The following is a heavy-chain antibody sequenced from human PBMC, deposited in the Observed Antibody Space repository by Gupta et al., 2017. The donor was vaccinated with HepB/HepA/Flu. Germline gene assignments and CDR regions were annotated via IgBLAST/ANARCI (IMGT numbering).Heavy chain of an antibody. CDR1: GGSINSGGYY. J-gene: IGHJ3*02. D-gene: IGHD1-1*01. CDR2: IYYSETT. V-gene: IGHV4-31*03. Sequence: QVQLQDSGPGPVTPSQTLPLTCTVSGGSINSGGYYCIWIRQRPEQGLQRIGYIYYSETTYYNPSLKSRLTISLDTSKNQFSLKRSSVTAADTAVYYCARDRPVEDLDDRVGAFDIWGQGSMVTVSS. CDR3: ARDRPVEDLDDRVGAFDI.